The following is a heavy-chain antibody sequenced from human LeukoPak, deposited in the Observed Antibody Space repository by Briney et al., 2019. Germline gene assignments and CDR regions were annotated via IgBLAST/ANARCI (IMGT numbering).Heavy chain of an antibody. Sequence: SETLSLTCAVYGGSFSGYYWSWLRQPPGKELEWSVKINHSESTNYNPSLKSRVTISVDTSNNPFSLKLSSVDAADMAVYYCAGQMTTVTTTDYWGQGTLVTVSP. CDR3: AGQMTTVTTTDY. V-gene: IGHV4-34*01. CDR1: GGSFSGYY. D-gene: IGHD4-17*01. CDR2: INHSEST. J-gene: IGHJ4*02.